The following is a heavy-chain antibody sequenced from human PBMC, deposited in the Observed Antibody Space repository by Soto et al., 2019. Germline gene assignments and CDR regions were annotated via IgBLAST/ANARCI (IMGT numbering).Heavy chain of an antibody. V-gene: IGHV3-48*02. CDR2: ISSSSSTI. D-gene: IGHD4-17*01. Sequence: EVQLVESGGGLVQPGGSLRLSCAASGFTFSSYSMNWVRQAPGKGLEWVSYISSSSSTIYYADSVKGRFTISRDNAKNSLYLPMNGLRDEDTAVYSCARARKGYGDYWGGFDYWGQGTLVTVSS. CDR3: ARARKGYGDYWGGFDY. J-gene: IGHJ4*02. CDR1: GFTFSSYS.